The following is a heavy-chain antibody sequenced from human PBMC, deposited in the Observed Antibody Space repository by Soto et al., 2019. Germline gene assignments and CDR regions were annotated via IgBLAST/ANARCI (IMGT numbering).Heavy chain of an antibody. CDR2: TYYRSNWRH. D-gene: IGHD6-19*01. J-gene: IGHJ4*02. CDR3: ARGVAGSGFDL. CDR1: GDSVSSNTAA. V-gene: IGHV6-1*01. Sequence: SQTLPLTCVISGDSVSSNTAAWNWIRSSPSRGLEWLGRTYYRSNWRHDYAVSVKSRITVNPDTSKNHFSLQLNSVTPDDTAVYYCARGVAGSGFDLWGQGPLVTVSS.